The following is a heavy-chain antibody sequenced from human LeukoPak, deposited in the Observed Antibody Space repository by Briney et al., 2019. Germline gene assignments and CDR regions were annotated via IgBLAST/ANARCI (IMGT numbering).Heavy chain of an antibody. V-gene: IGHV3-53*01. CDR3: ARDAPQVPAAGVLAS. D-gene: IGHD2-2*01. Sequence: GGSLRLSCVASGFTVSDNSMSWVRQAPGKGLEWVSVMYSGGDTYYANSVKGRFTFSRDISKNTLFLHMNGLTTEDTAMYYCARDAPQVPAAGVLASWGQGTLVTVSS. CDR1: GFTVSDNS. J-gene: IGHJ5*02. CDR2: MYSGGDT.